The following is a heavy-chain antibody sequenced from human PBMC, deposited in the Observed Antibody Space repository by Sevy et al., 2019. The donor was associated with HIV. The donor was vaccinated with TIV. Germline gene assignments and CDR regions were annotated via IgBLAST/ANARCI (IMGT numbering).Heavy chain of an antibody. D-gene: IGHD2-15*01. V-gene: IGHV4-39*01. CDR3: ARHHCSVSACYLFDY. CDR1: GDSISSSSYF. Sequence: SETLSLTCTVSGDSISSSSYFWGWIRQPPGKGLEWIGTGYFRGSTYYNVSLKSRVTISVDTSKGQFSLKLSSVTAADTAVYYCARHHCSVSACYLFDYWGQGILVTVSS. J-gene: IGHJ4*02. CDR2: GYFRGST.